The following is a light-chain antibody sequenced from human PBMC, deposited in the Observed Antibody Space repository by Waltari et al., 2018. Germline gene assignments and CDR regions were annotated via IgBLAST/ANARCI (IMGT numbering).Light chain of an antibody. CDR3: KQYITYPWT. CDR2: KAS. CDR1: QSVSTS. Sequence: DIQMTHSPSTLSASVGDRVTITCRASQSVSTSLAWYQQKPGKAPKVLIYKASSVESGVPLRFSGGGSGTEFTLTITSLQPDDVAIYSCKQYITYPWTFGQGTKVEVK. J-gene: IGKJ1*01. V-gene: IGKV1-5*03.